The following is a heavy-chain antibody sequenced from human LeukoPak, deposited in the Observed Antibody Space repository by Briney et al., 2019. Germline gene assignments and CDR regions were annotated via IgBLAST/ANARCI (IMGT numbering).Heavy chain of an antibody. Sequence: GRSLRLSCEASGFTFSASGMHWVRQAPGKGLEWVAVIAYDGRNDYYADSVKGRFTISRDNSKSTLYLQMNGLRAEDTAIYYCAEETRRGTINDGFDIWGQGTMVTVSS. CDR1: GFTFSASG. V-gene: IGHV3-30*18. D-gene: IGHD3-10*01. CDR2: IAYDGRND. CDR3: AEETRRGTINDGFDI. J-gene: IGHJ3*02.